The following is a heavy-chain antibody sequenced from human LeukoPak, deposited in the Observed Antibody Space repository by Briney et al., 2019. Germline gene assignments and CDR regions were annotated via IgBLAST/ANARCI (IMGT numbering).Heavy chain of an antibody. V-gene: IGHV1-46*01. CDR3: ARTAARRFDY. CDR1: GYTFPSYF. D-gene: IGHD6-6*01. J-gene: IGHJ4*02. Sequence: GASVKVSCMASGYTFPSYFMHWARQAPGQGLEWMGIINPTGGSTTYAQKFQGRVTMTRDTSTSTVYMELSSLRSDDTAVYYCARTAARRFDYWGQGTLVTVSS. CDR2: INPTGGST.